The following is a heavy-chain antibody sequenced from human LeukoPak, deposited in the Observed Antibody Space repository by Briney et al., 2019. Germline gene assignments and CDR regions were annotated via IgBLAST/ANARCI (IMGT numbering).Heavy chain of an antibody. Sequence: GASMKVSCKASGYTFTGYYMHWVRQAPGQGLEWMGWINPNSGGTNYAQKFQGRVTMTRDTSISTAYMELSRLRSDDTAVYYCARVVAGGVGATTGNWFDPWGQGTLVTVSS. V-gene: IGHV1-2*02. CDR3: ARVVAGGVGATTGNWFDP. CDR1: GYTFTGYY. CDR2: INPNSGGT. J-gene: IGHJ5*02. D-gene: IGHD1-26*01.